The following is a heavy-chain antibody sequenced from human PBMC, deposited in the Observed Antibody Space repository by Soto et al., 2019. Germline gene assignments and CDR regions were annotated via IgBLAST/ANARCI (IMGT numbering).Heavy chain of an antibody. V-gene: IGHV3-21*01. Sequence: PGGSLRLSCAASGFTFSSYAMSGVRQAPGKGLEWVSSISSSSSYIYYADSVKGRFTISRDNAKNSLYLQMNSLRAEDTAVYYCARDRQQLVDYWGQGTLVTVSS. CDR3: ARDRQQLVDY. CDR1: GFTFSSYA. CDR2: ISSSSSYI. J-gene: IGHJ4*02. D-gene: IGHD6-6*01.